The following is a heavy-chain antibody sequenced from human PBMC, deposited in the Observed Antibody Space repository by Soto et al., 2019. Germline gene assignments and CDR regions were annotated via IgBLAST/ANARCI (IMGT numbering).Heavy chain of an antibody. CDR1: SGSPSDHY. Sequence: SETLSLTCAVFSGSPSDHYWTLVRQSPGKGLEWIGEIHPSGSPDSSASFKVRGTLSLDTSTSQFSSQGTAVTAADPGAYYCARGKSSGYKFGPRNFFYYGMDVWGQGTTVTVSS. CDR2: IHPSGSP. V-gene: IGHV4-34*01. J-gene: IGHJ6*02. CDR3: ARGKSSGYKFGPRNFFYYGMDV. D-gene: IGHD5-18*01.